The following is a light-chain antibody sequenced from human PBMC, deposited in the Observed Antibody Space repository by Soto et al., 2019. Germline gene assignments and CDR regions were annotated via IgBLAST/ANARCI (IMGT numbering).Light chain of an antibody. V-gene: IGKV1-9*01. J-gene: IGKJ5*01. CDR3: QQYYSYPIT. CDR1: QGIRSY. Sequence: IQLTQSPSSLSASVGDRVAITCRASQGIRSYLAWYQQKPGEAPKLLISIASILQSGVPSRFSGSGSGTDFTLTISCLQSEDFATYYCQQYYSYPITFGQGTRWR. CDR2: IAS.